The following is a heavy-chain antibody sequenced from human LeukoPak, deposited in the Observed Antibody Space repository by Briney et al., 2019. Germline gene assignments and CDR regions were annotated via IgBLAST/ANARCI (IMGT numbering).Heavy chain of an antibody. CDR2: IGGSSSDI. CDR1: GFTFSSYE. J-gene: IGHJ4*02. Sequence: GGSLRLSCAASGFTFSSYEMNWVRQAPGKGLEWVSSIGGSSSDIYNAASVKGRFTISRDNAKNSLYLQMKSLRAEDTAVYYCARRGFHDYSGFDYWGQGTLVTVSS. V-gene: IGHV3-21*01. D-gene: IGHD1-26*01. CDR3: ARRGFHDYSGFDY.